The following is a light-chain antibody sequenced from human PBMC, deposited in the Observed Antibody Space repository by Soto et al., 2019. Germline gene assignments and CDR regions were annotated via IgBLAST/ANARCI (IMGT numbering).Light chain of an antibody. Sequence: ENVLTQSPGTLSLTPGERATLSCRASQSVSNNYLAWYQQKPGQAPRLLIYGASNRATGIPDRFSGSGSGTDFTLTISRLEPEDFAVYYCQQYGSPGTFGQGTKVDIK. V-gene: IGKV3-20*01. CDR3: QQYGSPGT. CDR1: QSVSNNY. J-gene: IGKJ1*01. CDR2: GAS.